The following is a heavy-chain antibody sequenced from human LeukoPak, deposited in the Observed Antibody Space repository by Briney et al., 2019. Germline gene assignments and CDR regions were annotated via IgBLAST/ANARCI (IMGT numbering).Heavy chain of an antibody. V-gene: IGHV3-23*01. CDR2: IRGSGGST. CDR1: GFTFSSYA. D-gene: IGHD6-6*01. CDR3: AKGEYSSSGAFDY. Sequence: GGSLRLSCAASGFTFSSYAMSWVRQAPGKGLEWVSAIRGSGGSTYYADSVKGRFTISRDNSKNTLYLQMNSLRAEDTAVYYCAKGEYSSSGAFDYWGQGTLVTVSS. J-gene: IGHJ4*02.